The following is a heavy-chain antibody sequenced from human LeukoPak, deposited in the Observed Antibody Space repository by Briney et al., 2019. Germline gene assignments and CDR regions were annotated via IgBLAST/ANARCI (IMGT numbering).Heavy chain of an antibody. CDR2: IGAADLGT. V-gene: IGHV3-23*01. CDR3: VKEAHRAGRPLFDF. CDR1: GVIFSEYA. D-gene: IGHD6-13*01. Sequence: GGSLRLSCAASGVIFSEYAVSWVRQTPEKRLEWVSGIGAADLGTYYADSVKGRFTMSRDISKSTLYLQMNSLRAEDTAVYYCVKEAHRAGRPLFDFWGRGTLVIVSS. J-gene: IGHJ4*02.